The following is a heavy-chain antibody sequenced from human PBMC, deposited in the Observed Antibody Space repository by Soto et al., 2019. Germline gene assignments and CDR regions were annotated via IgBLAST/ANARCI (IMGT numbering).Heavy chain of an antibody. D-gene: IGHD2-21*01. CDR1: GYTFTSYD. V-gene: IGHV1-8*01. J-gene: IGHJ4*02. CDR2: MNPNSGNT. Sequence: GASVKVSCKASGYTFTSYDINWVRQATGQGLEWMGWMNPNSGNTGYAQKFQGRVTMTRNTSISTAYMELSSLRSEDTAVYYCARRLALVAVRVEVVPHFDYLGQRTLVTLCS. CDR3: ARRLALVAVRVEVVPHFDY.